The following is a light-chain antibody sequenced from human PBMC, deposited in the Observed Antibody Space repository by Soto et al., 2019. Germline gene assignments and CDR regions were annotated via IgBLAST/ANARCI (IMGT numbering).Light chain of an antibody. Sequence: DIVMTQSPSTLSVSPGERATLSCRASQSVSSNLAWYQQKPGQAPRLLIYGASTRATGIPARFSGSGSGTEFPLTISSLQSEDVAVYYCQQYNTWWTFGQGTKVEIK. J-gene: IGKJ1*01. V-gene: IGKV3-15*01. CDR3: QQYNTWWT. CDR1: QSVSSN. CDR2: GAS.